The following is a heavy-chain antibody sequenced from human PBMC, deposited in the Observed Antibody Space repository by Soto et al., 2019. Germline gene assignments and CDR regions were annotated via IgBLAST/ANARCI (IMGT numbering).Heavy chain of an antibody. D-gene: IGHD2-21*02. J-gene: IGHJ3*02. CDR2: IYHSGST. V-gene: IGHV4-30-2*01. CDR1: GGSISSGGYS. Sequence: SETLSLTCAVSGGSISSGGYSWSWIRQPPGKGLEWIGYIYHSGSTYYNPSLKSRVTISVDRSKNQFSLKLSSVTAADTAVYYCASIQYGGNSSGAFEIWGKGKMVTVSS. CDR3: ASIQYGGNSSGAFEI.